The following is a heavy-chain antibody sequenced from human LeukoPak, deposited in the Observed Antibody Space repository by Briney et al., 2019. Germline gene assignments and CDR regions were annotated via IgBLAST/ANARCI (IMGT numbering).Heavy chain of an antibody. CDR3: AKWAPGQVRRVVVASDKASETFDY. V-gene: IGHV3-30*18. CDR1: GFTFSSYG. D-gene: IGHD2-15*01. J-gene: IGHJ4*02. CDR2: ISYDGSNK. Sequence: GGSLRLSCAASGFTFSSYGMHWVRQAPGKGLEWVAVISYDGSNKYYADSVKGRFTISRDNSKNTLYLQMNSLRAEDTAVYYCAKWAPGQVRRVVVASDKASETFDYWGQGTLVTVSS.